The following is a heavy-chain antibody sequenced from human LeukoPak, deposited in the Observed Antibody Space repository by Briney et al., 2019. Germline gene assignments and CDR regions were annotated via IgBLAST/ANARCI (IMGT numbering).Heavy chain of an antibody. V-gene: IGHV1-2*02. CDR1: GYTFTGYY. CDR3: ARDLTATYGSGSLDYYYYYMDV. J-gene: IGHJ6*03. Sequence: ASVKVSCKASGYTFTGYYIHWVRQAPGQGLEWMGWINPNSGGTNYAQKFQGRVTMTRDTSIRTAYMELSRLRSDDTAMYYCARDLTATYGSGSLDYYYYYMDVWGKGTTVTVSS. D-gene: IGHD3-10*01. CDR2: INPNSGGT.